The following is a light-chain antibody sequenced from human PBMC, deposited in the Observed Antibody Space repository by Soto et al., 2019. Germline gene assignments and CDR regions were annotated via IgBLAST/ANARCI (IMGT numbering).Light chain of an antibody. Sequence: DIQMTQSPSSLSASVGDRVSITCRASQDISNDLGWFQQKPGKAPKRLIYAASSLQSGVPSRFSGSGSGTEFTLTISSLQPEDSATYYCLQHNSYPRTFGQGTKVEIK. CDR1: QDISND. CDR2: AAS. CDR3: LQHNSYPRT. J-gene: IGKJ1*01. V-gene: IGKV1-17*01.